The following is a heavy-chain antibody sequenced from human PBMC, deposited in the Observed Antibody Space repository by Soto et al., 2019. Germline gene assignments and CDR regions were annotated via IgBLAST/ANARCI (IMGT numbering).Heavy chain of an antibody. J-gene: IGHJ6*02. CDR2: VYYRGRS. CDR3: ASSSLYGMDV. V-gene: IGHV4-39*01. Sequence: WETLSLTCTVSGGSVTNSSYYWGWIRQSPGKGLEWIGSVYYRGRSYSKSSVKSRVTISVDTSKNQFSLNLNSVTAADTAVYYCASSSLYGMDVWGQGTTVTVSS. CDR1: GGSVTNSSYY.